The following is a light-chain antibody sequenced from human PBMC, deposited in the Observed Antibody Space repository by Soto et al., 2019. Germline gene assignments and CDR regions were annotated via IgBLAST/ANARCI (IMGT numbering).Light chain of an antibody. CDR1: SSDVGGYDY. V-gene: IGLV2-14*01. CDR2: EVS. CDR3: SSYTGSDTPYV. J-gene: IGLJ1*01. Sequence: QSVLTQPASVSGSPGQSITISCTGTSSDVGGYDYVSWYQQHPGKAPKLMIYEVSNQPSGVSNRFSGSKSGDTASLTISGLQPEDEADYYCSSYTGSDTPYVFGTGTKVTVL.